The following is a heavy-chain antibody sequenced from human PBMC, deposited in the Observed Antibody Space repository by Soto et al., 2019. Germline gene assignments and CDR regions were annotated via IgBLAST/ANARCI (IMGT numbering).Heavy chain of an antibody. V-gene: IGHV3-23*01. CDR1: GFTFSSYA. CDR3: AKERKTTVTTRWRSYYYGMDV. D-gene: IGHD4-17*01. CDR2: ISGSGGST. Sequence: GGSLRLSCAASGFTFSSYAMSWVRQAPGKGLEWVSAISGSGGSTYYADSVKGRFTISRDNSKNTLYLQMNSLRAEDTAVYYCAKERKTTVTTRWRSYYYGMDVWGQGTTVTVSS. J-gene: IGHJ6*02.